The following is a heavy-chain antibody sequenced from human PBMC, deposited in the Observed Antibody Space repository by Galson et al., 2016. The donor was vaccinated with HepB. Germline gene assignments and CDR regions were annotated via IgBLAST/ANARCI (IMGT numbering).Heavy chain of an antibody. CDR1: GFTFDDYT. Sequence: SLRLSCAASGFTFDDYTMHWVRQAPGKGLEWVSLISWDGGSTYYADSVKGRFTISRDNSKNSLYLQMNSLRTEDTALYYCAKDISYYGSGLDYWGQGTLVTGSS. CDR2: ISWDGGST. CDR3: AKDISYYGSGLDY. J-gene: IGHJ4*02. V-gene: IGHV3-43*01. D-gene: IGHD3-10*01.